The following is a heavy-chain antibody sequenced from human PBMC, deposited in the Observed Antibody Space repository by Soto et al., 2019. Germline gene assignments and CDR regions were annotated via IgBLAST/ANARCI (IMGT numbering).Heavy chain of an antibody. V-gene: IGHV3-11*01. J-gene: IGHJ6*02. CDR2: ISSSGSTI. CDR1: GFTFSDYY. D-gene: IGHD5-12*01. Sequence: QVQLVESGGGLVKPGGSLRLSCAASGFTFSDYYMSWIRQAPGKGLEWVSYISSSGSTIYYADSVKGRFTISRDNGKNSRYLEMNSLRAEDAAVYYCAREGGGYESRARYYCYGMDVWGQGTTVTVSS. CDR3: AREGGGYESRARYYCYGMDV.